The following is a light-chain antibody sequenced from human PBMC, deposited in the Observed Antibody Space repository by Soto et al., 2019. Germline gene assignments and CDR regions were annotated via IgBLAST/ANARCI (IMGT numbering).Light chain of an antibody. CDR1: QSVSSSY. J-gene: IGKJ2*01. CDR2: GAS. Sequence: EIVLTQSPGTLSLSPGERATLSCRASQSVSSSYLAWYQQKPGQAPSLLIYGASSRATGIPDRFSGSGSGTDFTLTISRLEPEDFAVYYCQHYGSSPRYTFGQGTKLEIK. CDR3: QHYGSSPRYT. V-gene: IGKV3-20*01.